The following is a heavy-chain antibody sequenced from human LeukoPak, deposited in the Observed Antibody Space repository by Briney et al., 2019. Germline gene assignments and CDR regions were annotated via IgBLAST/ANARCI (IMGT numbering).Heavy chain of an antibody. Sequence: GGSLRLSCTASGFTFGDYAMSWVRQAPGKGLEWVGFIRSKAYGGTTEYAASVKGRFTISRDDSKSIAYLQMNSLKTEDTAVYYCTREEYQQYYYGMDVWGQGTTVTVSS. J-gene: IGHJ6*02. V-gene: IGHV3-49*04. CDR2: IRSKAYGGTT. CDR1: GFTFGDYA. D-gene: IGHD2-2*01. CDR3: TREEYQQYYYGMDV.